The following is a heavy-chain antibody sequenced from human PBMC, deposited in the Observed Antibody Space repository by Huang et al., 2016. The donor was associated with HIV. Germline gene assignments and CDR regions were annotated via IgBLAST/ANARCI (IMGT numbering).Heavy chain of an antibody. D-gene: IGHD5-18*01. V-gene: IGHV3-21*01. CDR3: ARQRGHSYGPGRASLDY. Sequence: GGGLVKPGGSLRLSCAASAFTFNRYGMNWVRQAPGKGLEWVSSISVSSTYIYYADSVKGRFTISRDNAKNSLYLHMNSLRAEDTAVYYCARQRGHSYGPGRASLDYWCQGTLVTVSS. J-gene: IGHJ4*02. CDR2: ISVSSTYI. CDR1: AFTFNRYG.